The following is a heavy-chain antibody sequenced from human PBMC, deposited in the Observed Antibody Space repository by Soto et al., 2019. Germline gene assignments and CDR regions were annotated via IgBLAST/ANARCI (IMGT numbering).Heavy chain of an antibody. V-gene: IGHV1-3*01. Sequence: QVQLVQSGAEVKKPGASVKDSCKASGYTFTSYAIHWVRQAPGQRLEWMGWINAGNGITKYSQKFQDGVTITRDPSASTAYIELSSLRSEDTAVYYCARDLGGWPDYWGQGTLVTVSS. J-gene: IGHJ4*02. CDR2: INAGNGIT. CDR1: GYTFTSYA. D-gene: IGHD6-19*01. CDR3: ARDLGGWPDY.